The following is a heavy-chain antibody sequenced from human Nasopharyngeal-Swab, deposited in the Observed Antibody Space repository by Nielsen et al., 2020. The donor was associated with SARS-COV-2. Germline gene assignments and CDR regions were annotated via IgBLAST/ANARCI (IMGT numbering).Heavy chain of an antibody. CDR2: ISYDGSNK. Sequence: GESLKISYAASGFTFSNYGMHWVRQAPGKGLEWVAVISYDGSNKYYADSVKGRFTISRDNSKNTLYLEMSSLRPEDTAVYYCAKAVGGSPDWYFDYWGQGTLVTVSS. D-gene: IGHD2-21*01. CDR3: AKAVGGSPDWYFDY. V-gene: IGHV3-30*18. CDR1: GFTFSNYG. J-gene: IGHJ4*02.